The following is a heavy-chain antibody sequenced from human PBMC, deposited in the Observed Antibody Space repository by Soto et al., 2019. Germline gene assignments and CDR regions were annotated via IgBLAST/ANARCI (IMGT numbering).Heavy chain of an antibody. CDR2: IYSGGST. CDR1: GFTVSSNY. D-gene: IGHD3-3*01. Sequence: GGSLRLSCAASGFTVSSNYMSWVRQAPGKGLEWVSVIYSGGSTYYADSVKGRFTISRHNSKNTLYLQMNSLRAEDTAVYYCAKYVTIFGVVIIPDESNWFDPWGQGTLVTVSS. J-gene: IGHJ5*02. V-gene: IGHV3-53*04. CDR3: AKYVTIFGVVIIPDESNWFDP.